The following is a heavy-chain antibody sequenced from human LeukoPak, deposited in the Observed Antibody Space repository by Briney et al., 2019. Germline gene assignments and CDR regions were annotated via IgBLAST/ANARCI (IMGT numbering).Heavy chain of an antibody. D-gene: IGHD2-2*01. CDR3: ARGRYCSSTSCYPGYYYYGMDV. Sequence: SVKVSCKASGGTFSSYAISWVRQAPGQGLEWMGGIIPIFGTANYAQKFQGRVTITADKSTSTAYMELSSLRSEDTAVYYCARGRYCSSTSCYPGYYYYGMDVWGKGTTVTVSS. CDR2: IIPIFGTA. CDR1: GGTFSSYA. V-gene: IGHV1-69*06. J-gene: IGHJ6*04.